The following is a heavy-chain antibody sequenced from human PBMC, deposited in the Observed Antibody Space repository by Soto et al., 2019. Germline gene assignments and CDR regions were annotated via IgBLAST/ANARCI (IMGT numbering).Heavy chain of an antibody. Sequence: GGSLRLSCAASGFTFDDYTMHWVRQAPGKGLEWVSLISWDGGSTYYADSVKGRFTISRDNSKNSLYLQMNSLRTEDTALYYCAKDRQSSIAARPRYYGMDVWGQGTTVTVSS. J-gene: IGHJ6*02. CDR1: GFTFDDYT. D-gene: IGHD6-6*01. CDR3: AKDRQSSIAARPRYYGMDV. V-gene: IGHV3-43*01. CDR2: ISWDGGST.